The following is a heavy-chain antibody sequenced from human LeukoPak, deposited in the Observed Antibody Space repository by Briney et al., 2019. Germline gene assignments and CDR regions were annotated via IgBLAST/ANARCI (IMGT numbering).Heavy chain of an antibody. CDR3: ARDRCSGGSCYTTQFDY. V-gene: IGHV3-53*01. J-gene: IGHJ4*02. CDR1: GFTVSSNY. Sequence: GGSLRLSCAASGFTVSSNYMSWVRQAPGKGLEWVSVIYSGGSTYYADSVKGRFTISRDSSKNTLYLQMNSLRAEDTAVYYCARDRCSGGSCYTTQFDYWGQGTLVTVSS. CDR2: IYSGGST. D-gene: IGHD2-15*01.